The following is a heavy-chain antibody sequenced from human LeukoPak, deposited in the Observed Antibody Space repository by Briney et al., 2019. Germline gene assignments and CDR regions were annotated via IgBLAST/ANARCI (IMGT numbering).Heavy chain of an antibody. Sequence: SETLSLTCTVSGGSINSYYWSWIRQPPGKGLEWIAYIYYSGSTYYNPSLKSRVTISVDTSKNQFSLKLSSVTAADTAVYYCARQVGDTAMARDFDYWGQGTLVTVSS. CDR2: IYYSGST. CDR3: ARQVGDTAMARDFDY. D-gene: IGHD5-18*01. CDR1: GGSINSYY. V-gene: IGHV4-59*08. J-gene: IGHJ4*02.